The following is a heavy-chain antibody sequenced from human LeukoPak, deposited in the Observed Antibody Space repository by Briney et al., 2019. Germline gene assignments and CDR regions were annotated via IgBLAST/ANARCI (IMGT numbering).Heavy chain of an antibody. J-gene: IGHJ4*02. CDR3: AREGTGVWFGEFRPIDY. Sequence: ASVKVSCKASGYTLTGYYMHWVRQAPGQGLEWMGWINPNSGGTNYAQKFQGRVTMTRDTSISTAYMELSRLRSDDTAVYYCAREGTGVWFGEFRPIDYWGQGTLVTVSS. D-gene: IGHD3-10*01. CDR1: GYTLTGYY. CDR2: INPNSGGT. V-gene: IGHV1-2*02.